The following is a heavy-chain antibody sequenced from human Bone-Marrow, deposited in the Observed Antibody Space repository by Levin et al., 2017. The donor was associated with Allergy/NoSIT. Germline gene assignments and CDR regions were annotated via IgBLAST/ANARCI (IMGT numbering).Heavy chain of an antibody. V-gene: IGHV3-30*18. CDR2: ISYNSAAK. CDR1: GFTFSNYG. CDR3: AKGNCGADCSG. Sequence: GESLKISCTASGFTFSNYGMHWFRQAPGKGLEWVAIISYNSAAKYYRDSVKGRFTVSRDNSKNTVFLQMTSLRSEDTALYYCAKGNCGADCSGWGQGTLVTVSS. J-gene: IGHJ4*02. D-gene: IGHD2-21*02.